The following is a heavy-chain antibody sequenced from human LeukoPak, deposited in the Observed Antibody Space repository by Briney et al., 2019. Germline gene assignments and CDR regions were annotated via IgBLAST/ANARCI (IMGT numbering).Heavy chain of an antibody. V-gene: IGHV3-23*01. D-gene: IGHD6-6*01. J-gene: IGHJ4*02. CDR3: AILTTHSSSSQFDY. CDR1: GFTFSRYA. CDR2: ISGSGTIT. Sequence: GRSLRLSCAASGFTFSRYAMSWVRHAPGKGLEWVSAISGSGTITYYADVVKGRFTISRDNSKDTRYLQMNSLRAEDTAIYFCAILTTHSSSSQFDYWGQGTLVTVSS.